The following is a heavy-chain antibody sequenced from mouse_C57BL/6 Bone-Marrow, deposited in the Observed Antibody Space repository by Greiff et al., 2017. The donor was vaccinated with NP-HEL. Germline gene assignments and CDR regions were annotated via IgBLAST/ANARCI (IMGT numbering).Heavy chain of an antibody. Sequence: QVQLQQSGPGLVQPSQSLSITCTVSGFSLTSYGVHWVRQSPGKGLEWLGVIWRGGSTDYNAAFMSRLSITKDNSKSQVFFKMNSLQADDTAIYYCAKSGYYYGSSPYAMDYWGQGTSVTVSS. V-gene: IGHV2-5*01. CDR1: GFSLTSYG. J-gene: IGHJ4*01. CDR2: IWRGGST. CDR3: AKSGYYYGSSPYAMDY. D-gene: IGHD1-1*01.